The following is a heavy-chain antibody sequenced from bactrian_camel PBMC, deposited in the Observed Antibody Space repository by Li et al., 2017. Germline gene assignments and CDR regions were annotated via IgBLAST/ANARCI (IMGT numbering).Heavy chain of an antibody. CDR1: GTTYSMNY. CDR3: AAGQIGYALGTGGTRCSRDY. J-gene: IGHJ4*01. D-gene: IGHD3*01. Sequence: HVQLVESGGGSVQAGGSLRLSCAASGTTYSMNYMGWFRQYPGSQREGVAAIRASGSAYYADSVQGRFTISQDNAKNTVYLQMNSLKPEDTAMYYCAAGQIGYALGTGGTRCSRDYWGQGTQVTVS. V-gene: IGHV3S53*01. CDR2: IRASGSA.